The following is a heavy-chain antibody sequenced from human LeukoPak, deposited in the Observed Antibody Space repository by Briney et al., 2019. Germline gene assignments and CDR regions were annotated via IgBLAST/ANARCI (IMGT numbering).Heavy chain of an antibody. CDR1: GYTFTGYY. D-gene: IGHD6-13*01. Sequence: ASVKVSCKASGYTFTGYYMHWVRQAPGQGLEWMGWINPNSGGTNYAQKFQGWVTMTRDTSISTAYMELRSLRSDDTAVYYCARGDRRWGIAAVGDDPWGQGTLVTVSS. CDR2: INPNSGGT. J-gene: IGHJ5*02. CDR3: ARGDRRWGIAAVGDDP. V-gene: IGHV1-2*04.